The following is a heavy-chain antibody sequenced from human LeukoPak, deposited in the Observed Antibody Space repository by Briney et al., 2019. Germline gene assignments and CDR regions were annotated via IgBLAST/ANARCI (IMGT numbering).Heavy chain of an antibody. CDR3: AREALGYSFGLYYYYYMDV. J-gene: IGHJ6*03. CDR2: IKQDGSEK. Sequence: QSGGSLRLSCAASGFTFTTYWMSWVRQAPGKGLEWVANIKQDGSEKYYVDSVKGRFTISRDNAKNSLYLQMNSLRAEDTAVYYCAREALGYSFGLYYYYYMDVWGKGTTVTISS. V-gene: IGHV3-7*01. D-gene: IGHD5-18*01. CDR1: GFTFTTYW.